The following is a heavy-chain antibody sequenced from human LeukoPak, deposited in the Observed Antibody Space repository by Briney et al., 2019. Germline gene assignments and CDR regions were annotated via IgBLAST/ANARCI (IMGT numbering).Heavy chain of an antibody. CDR3: AKVLYSSGFPACYFDY. J-gene: IGHJ4*02. V-gene: IGHV3-23*01. Sequence: GGSLRLSCAASGFTFSSYTMSWVRQAPGMGLEWVSSISSTGGRTYYAGSVKGRFTISRDNSKNTLYLQMNSLRAEDTAVYYCAKVLYSSGFPACYFDYWGQGTLVTVSS. CDR1: GFTFSSYT. D-gene: IGHD6-19*01. CDR2: ISSTGGRT.